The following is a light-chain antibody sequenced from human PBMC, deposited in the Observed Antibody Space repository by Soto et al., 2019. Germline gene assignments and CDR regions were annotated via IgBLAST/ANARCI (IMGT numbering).Light chain of an antibody. V-gene: IGKV3-15*01. CDR2: GAS. J-gene: IGKJ1*01. Sequence: EIVMTQSPAPLSLSPGERATLSCRASQSVGSSLAWYQQKPGQAPRLLIHGASTRATGIPDRVSGSGSETEVTLIISSLQSEDFAVYDCQQYHLWPNTFGQGTKVDIK. CDR3: QQYHLWPNT. CDR1: QSVGSS.